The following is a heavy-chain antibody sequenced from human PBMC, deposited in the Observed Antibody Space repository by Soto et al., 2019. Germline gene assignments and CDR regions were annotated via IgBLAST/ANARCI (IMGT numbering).Heavy chain of an antibody. V-gene: IGHV3-7*05. CDR1: GFTFSSYW. CDR2: LKQDGSEK. CDR3: ARAGLWETRDIAAAPDY. J-gene: IGHJ4*02. D-gene: IGHD6-13*01. Sequence: GGSLRLSCAASGFTFSSYWMSWVRQAPGKGLEWVANLKQDGSEKYYVDSVKGRFTISRDNAKNSLYLQMNSLRAEDTAVYYCARAGLWETRDIAAAPDYWGQGTLVTVSS.